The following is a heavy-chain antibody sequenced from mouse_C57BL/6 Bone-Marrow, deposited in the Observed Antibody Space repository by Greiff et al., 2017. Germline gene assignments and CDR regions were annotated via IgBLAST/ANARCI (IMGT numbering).Heavy chain of an antibody. D-gene: IGHD1-1*01. V-gene: IGHV1-7*01. Sequence: QVQLQQSGAELAKPGASVKLSCKASGYTFTSYWMHWVKQRPGPGLEWIGYINPSSGYTKYNQKFKDKATLTADKSSSTAYMQLSSLTYEDSAVYDGARRTTVVQYYAMDYWGQGTSVTVSS. J-gene: IGHJ4*01. CDR2: INPSSGYT. CDR1: GYTFTSYW. CDR3: ARRTTVVQYYAMDY.